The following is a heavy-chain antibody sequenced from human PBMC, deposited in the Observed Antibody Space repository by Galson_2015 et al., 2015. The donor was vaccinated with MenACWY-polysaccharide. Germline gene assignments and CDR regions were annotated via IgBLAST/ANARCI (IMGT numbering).Heavy chain of an antibody. V-gene: IGHV2-26*01. Sequence: PALVKPTQTLTLTCTVSGFSLSNARMGVSWIRQPPGKALEWLAHIFSNDEKSYSTSLKSRLTISKDTSKSQVVLTMTNMDPVDTATYYCARITEPPGGSGYLVDYWGQGTLVTVSS. CDR1: GFSLSNARMG. D-gene: IGHD3-22*01. CDR3: ARITEPPGGSGYLVDY. CDR2: IFSNDEK. J-gene: IGHJ4*02.